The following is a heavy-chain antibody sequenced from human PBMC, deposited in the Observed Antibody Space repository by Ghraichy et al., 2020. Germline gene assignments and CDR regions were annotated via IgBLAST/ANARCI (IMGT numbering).Heavy chain of an antibody. CDR3: ASRRYDVLTGYAYYFDY. J-gene: IGHJ4*02. CDR1: GFTFIYYA. CDR2: INGGNGNT. D-gene: IGHD3-9*01. Sequence: ATVKVSCKTSGFTFIYYAIHWVRQAPGQRLEWMGWINGGNGNTKYSETFQDRVTITRDTSASTAYMELSSLKSEDTAVYYCASRRYDVLTGYAYYFDYWGQGTLVTVSS. V-gene: IGHV1-3*01.